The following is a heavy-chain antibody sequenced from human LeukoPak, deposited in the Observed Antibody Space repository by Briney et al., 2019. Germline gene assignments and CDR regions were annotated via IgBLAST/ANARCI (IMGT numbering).Heavy chain of an antibody. V-gene: IGHV4-4*07. D-gene: IGHD2-15*01. CDR2: IYTRGST. J-gene: IGHJ3*02. Sequence: PSETLSLTCTVSGGSINNYYWSWIRQPAGKGLEWIGRIYTRGSTNYNPSLKSRVTMSVDTSKNQFSLKLSSVTAADTAVYYCARGRYCSADTCSGGDAFDIWGQGTMVSDSS. CDR1: GGSINNYY. CDR3: ARGRYCSADTCSGGDAFDI.